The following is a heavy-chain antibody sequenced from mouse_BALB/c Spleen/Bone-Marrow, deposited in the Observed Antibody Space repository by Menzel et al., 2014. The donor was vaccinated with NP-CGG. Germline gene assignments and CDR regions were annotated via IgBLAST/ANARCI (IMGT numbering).Heavy chain of an antibody. CDR2: ISSGSSTI. CDR1: GFTFSSFG. V-gene: IGHV5-17*02. Sequence: VQLKESGGGLVQPGVSRKLSCAASGFTFSSFGMHWVRQAPEKGLEWVAYISSGSSTIFYADTVKGRFTVSRDNPKNTLFLQMTSLRSEDTAMYYCTRGGNWDDFDYWGQGTTLTVSS. CDR3: TRGGNWDDFDY. J-gene: IGHJ2*01. D-gene: IGHD4-1*01.